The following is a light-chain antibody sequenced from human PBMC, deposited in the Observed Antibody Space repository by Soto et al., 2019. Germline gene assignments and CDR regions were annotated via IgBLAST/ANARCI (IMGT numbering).Light chain of an antibody. J-gene: IGLJ1*01. V-gene: IGLV2-14*03. CDR1: NSDVGGYNY. CDR2: DVS. CDR3: SSYSSSSTNYV. Sequence: QSVRTQPASVSGSPGQSITISCTGSNSDVGGYNYVSWYQQHPGKAPKVMIYDVSNRPSGVSSRFSGSKSGDTASLTISGLQAEDEADYYCSSYSSSSTNYVFGTGTKV.